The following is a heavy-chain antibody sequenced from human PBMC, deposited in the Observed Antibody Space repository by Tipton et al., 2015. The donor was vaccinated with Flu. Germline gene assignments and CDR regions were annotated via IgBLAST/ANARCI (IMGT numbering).Heavy chain of an antibody. Sequence: TLSLTCTVSGGSISSYYWSWIRQPPGKGLEWIGYIYYSGSTNYNPSLKSRVTISVDTSKNQFSLKLSSVTAADTAVYYCARERQGGTIFGVVIKVLGEIRMFQHHDAFDIWGQGTMVTVSS. V-gene: IGHV4-59*12. J-gene: IGHJ3*02. CDR3: ARERQGGTIFGVVIKVLGEIRMFQHHDAFDI. D-gene: IGHD3-3*01. CDR2: IYYSGST. CDR1: GGSISSYY.